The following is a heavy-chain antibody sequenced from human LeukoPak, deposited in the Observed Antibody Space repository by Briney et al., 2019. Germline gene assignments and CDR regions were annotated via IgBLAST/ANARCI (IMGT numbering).Heavy chain of an antibody. V-gene: IGHV3-30*03. J-gene: IGHJ5*02. D-gene: IGHD1-26*01. CDR2: ISYDGKNK. CDR3: ARVTLRSGSYDP. Sequence: GGSLRLSCAASGFTFSDYGIHWVRQAPGKGLEWVAFISYDGKNKFYADSVKGRFTISRDNAKNSLYLQMNSLRAEDTAVYYCARVTLRSGSYDPWGQGTLVTVSS. CDR1: GFTFSDYG.